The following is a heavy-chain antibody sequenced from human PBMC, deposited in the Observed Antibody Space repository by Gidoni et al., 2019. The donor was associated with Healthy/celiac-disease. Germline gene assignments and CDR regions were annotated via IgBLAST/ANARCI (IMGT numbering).Heavy chain of an antibody. Sequence: QVQLVESGGGVVQPGRSLRLSCAASGFTFRSYAMHWVRQAPGKGLEWVAVISYDGSNKYYADSVKGRFTISRDNSKNTLYLQMNSLRAEDTAVYYCARDVIGYGDGDTFDYWGQGTLVTVSS. D-gene: IGHD4-17*01. V-gene: IGHV3-30-3*01. J-gene: IGHJ4*02. CDR3: ARDVIGYGDGDTFDY. CDR1: GFTFRSYA. CDR2: ISYDGSNK.